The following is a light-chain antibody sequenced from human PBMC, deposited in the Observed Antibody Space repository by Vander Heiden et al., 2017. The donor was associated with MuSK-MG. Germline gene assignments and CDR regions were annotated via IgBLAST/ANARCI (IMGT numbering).Light chain of an antibody. CDR2: AAS. J-gene: IGKJ3*01. Sequence: DIQMTQSPSSLSASVGDRVTITCRASQSISSYLNWYQQKPGKAPKLLIYAASSLQSGVPSRFSGSGSGTDFTLTISRLQPEDFATYYCQQSYSTHTFGPGTKVDIK. CDR1: QSISSY. CDR3: QQSYSTHT. V-gene: IGKV1-39*01.